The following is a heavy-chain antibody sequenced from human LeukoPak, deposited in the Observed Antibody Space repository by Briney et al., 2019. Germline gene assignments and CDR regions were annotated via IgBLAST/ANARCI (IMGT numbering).Heavy chain of an antibody. CDR1: GFTFSSYA. CDR2: ISGSGGST. V-gene: IGHV3-23*01. D-gene: IGHD3-22*01. Sequence: PGGSLRLSCAASGFTFSSYAMSWVRQAPGKGVEWGSAISGSGGSTYYADSVKGRFTISRDNSKNTLYLQMNSLRAEDTAVYYCAKGDAYYYDSSGSNLRYWGQGTLVTVSS. J-gene: IGHJ4*02. CDR3: AKGDAYYYDSSGSNLRY.